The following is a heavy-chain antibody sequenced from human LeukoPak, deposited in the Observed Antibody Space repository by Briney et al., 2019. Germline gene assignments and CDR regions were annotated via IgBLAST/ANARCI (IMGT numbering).Heavy chain of an antibody. D-gene: IGHD6-25*01. Sequence: SETLSLTCTVSGGSISSYYWSWIRQPAGKGLEWIGRIYTGGSTNYNPSLKSRVTMSVDTSKNQFSLKLSSVTAADPAVYYCARDDPPSAGDAFDIWGQGTMVTVSS. J-gene: IGHJ3*02. CDR1: GGSISSYY. CDR3: ARDDPPSAGDAFDI. V-gene: IGHV4-4*07. CDR2: IYTGGST.